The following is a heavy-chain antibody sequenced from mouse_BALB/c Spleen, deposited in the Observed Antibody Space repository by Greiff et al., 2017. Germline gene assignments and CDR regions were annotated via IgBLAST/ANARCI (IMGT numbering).Heavy chain of an antibody. V-gene: IGHV2-9*02. CDR3: ARDQAITTGGRFAY. CDR2: IWAGGST. D-gene: IGHD2-4*01. J-gene: IGHJ3*01. Sequence: VKLVESGPGLVAPSQSLSITCTVSGFSLTSYGVHWVRQPPGKGLEWLGVIWAGGSTNYNSALMSRLSISKDNSKSQVFLKMNSLQTDDTAMYYCARDQAITTGGRFAYWGQGTLVTVSA. CDR1: GFSLTSYG.